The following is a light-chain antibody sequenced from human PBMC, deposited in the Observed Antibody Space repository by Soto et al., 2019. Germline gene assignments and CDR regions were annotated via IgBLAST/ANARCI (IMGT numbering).Light chain of an antibody. CDR3: CSYAGSYV. J-gene: IGLJ1*01. CDR2: DVS. V-gene: IGLV2-11*01. Sequence: QSALTQPRSVSGSPGQSVTISCTGTSSDVGGYNYVSWYQQHPGKAPKLMIYDVSERPSGVPDRFSGSKSGNTASQTISGLQAEDEADYYCCSYAGSYVFGTGTKLTVL. CDR1: SSDVGGYNY.